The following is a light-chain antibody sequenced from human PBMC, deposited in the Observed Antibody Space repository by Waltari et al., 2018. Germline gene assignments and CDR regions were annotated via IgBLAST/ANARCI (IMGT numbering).Light chain of an antibody. V-gene: IGLV2-23*02. CDR1: SSDVGNYNL. J-gene: IGLJ1*01. Sequence: QSALTQPASVSGSPGQSITISCTGTSSDVGNYNLVSWYQQHPGKAPKLLIYEVSQRPAGVSNRFPGSKSGNTASLTISGLQPEDGTDYYCCSYAGHSTYVFGTGTKVTVL. CDR3: CSYAGHSTYV. CDR2: EVS.